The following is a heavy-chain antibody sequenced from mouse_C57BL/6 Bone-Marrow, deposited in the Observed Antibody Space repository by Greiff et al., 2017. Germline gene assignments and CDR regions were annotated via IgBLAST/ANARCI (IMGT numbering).Heavy chain of an antibody. V-gene: IGHV1-55*01. CDR2: IYPGSGSP. J-gene: IGHJ2*01. CDR3: ANWDVHYY. CDR1: GYTFTSYW. Sequence: VQLQQPGAELVKPGASVQMSCKASGYTFTSYWITWVKQRPGQGLEWIGDIYPGSGSPTYHEKFKIKATLTVDTASSTAYMQLSSLTSEDSAVYYCANWDVHYYWGQGTTLTVSS. D-gene: IGHD4-1*01.